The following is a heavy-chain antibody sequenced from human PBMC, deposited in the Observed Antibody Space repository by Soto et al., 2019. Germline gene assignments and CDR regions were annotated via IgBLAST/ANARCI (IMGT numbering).Heavy chain of an antibody. J-gene: IGHJ3*02. D-gene: IGHD3-10*01. CDR1: GFTFSSYG. CDR2: IWYDGSNK. Sequence: PGGSLRLSCAASGFTFSSYGMHWVHQAPGKGLEWVAVIWYDGSNKYYADSVKGRFTISRDNSKNTLYLQMNSLRAEDTAVYYCARVFRPDYGPFDAFDIWGQGTMVTVSS. V-gene: IGHV3-33*01. CDR3: ARVFRPDYGPFDAFDI.